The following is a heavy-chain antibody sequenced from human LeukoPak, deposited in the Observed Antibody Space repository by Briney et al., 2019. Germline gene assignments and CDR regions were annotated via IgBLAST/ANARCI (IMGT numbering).Heavy chain of an antibody. D-gene: IGHD6-13*01. CDR2: IDWDDDK. V-gene: IGHV2-70*11. CDR3: ARIYHSSSWSNVDP. J-gene: IGHJ5*02. CDR1: GFSLSTSGMC. Sequence: SGPTLVNPTQTLTLTCTFSGFSLSTSGMCGSWIRQPPGKALEWLARIDWDDDKYYSTSLKTRLTISKDTSKNQVVLTMTNMDPVDTATYYCARIYHSSSWSNVDPWGQGTLVTVSS.